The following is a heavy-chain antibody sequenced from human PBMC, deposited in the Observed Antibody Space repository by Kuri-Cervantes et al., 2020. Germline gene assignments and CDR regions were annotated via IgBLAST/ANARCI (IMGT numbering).Heavy chain of an antibody. V-gene: IGHV4-59*13. J-gene: IGHJ6*03. Sequence: SETLSLTCTVSGGSITSYYWSWIRQPPGKGLEWIGYIYYSGSTNYNPSLKSRVTISVDTSKNQFSLKLSSVTAADTAVYYCATRAYPDYYVDVWGKGTTVTVSS. CDR1: GGSITSYY. CDR3: ATRAYPDYYVDV. CDR2: IYYSGST. D-gene: IGHD1-1*01.